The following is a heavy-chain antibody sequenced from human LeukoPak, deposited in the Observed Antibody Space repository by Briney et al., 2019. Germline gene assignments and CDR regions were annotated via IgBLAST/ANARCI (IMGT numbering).Heavy chain of an antibody. CDR2: ASGSGGST. Sequence: GGSLRLSCAASGFTFSSYAMSWVRQAPGKGLEWVSSASGSGGSTYYADSVKGRFTISRDNSKNTLYLQMNSLRAEDAAVYYCAKDLGSVVTPPSLDYWGQGTLVTVSS. D-gene: IGHD4-23*01. J-gene: IGHJ4*02. V-gene: IGHV3-23*01. CDR1: GFTFSSYA. CDR3: AKDLGSVVTPPSLDY.